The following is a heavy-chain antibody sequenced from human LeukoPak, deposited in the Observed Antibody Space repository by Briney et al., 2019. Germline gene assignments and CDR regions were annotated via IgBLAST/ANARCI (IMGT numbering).Heavy chain of an antibody. Sequence: ASVKVSCKASGYTFTSYGISWVRQAPGQGLEWMGWISAYNGNTNYAQKLQGRVTMTTDTSTSTAYMELRSLRSDDTAVYYCASMYYDILTGYYNVGAFDIWGQGTMVTVPS. CDR3: ASMYYDILTGYYNVGAFDI. CDR1: GYTFTSYG. J-gene: IGHJ3*02. D-gene: IGHD3-9*01. CDR2: ISAYNGNT. V-gene: IGHV1-18*01.